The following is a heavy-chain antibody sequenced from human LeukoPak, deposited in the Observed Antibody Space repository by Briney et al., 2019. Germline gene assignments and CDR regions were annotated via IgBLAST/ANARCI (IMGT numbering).Heavy chain of an antibody. CDR1: GFTFSTYA. CDR2: ISSDGIII. Sequence: GGSLRLSCAASGFTFSTYAMHWVRQAPGQGLDYVSGISSDGIIIHYANSVKGRFTISRDNSKNTLFLQMGSLGAEDMAVYYCARSDCGSTSCYTMSNWGQGTLVTVSS. CDR3: ARSDCGSTSCYTMSN. V-gene: IGHV3-64*01. J-gene: IGHJ4*02. D-gene: IGHD2-2*02.